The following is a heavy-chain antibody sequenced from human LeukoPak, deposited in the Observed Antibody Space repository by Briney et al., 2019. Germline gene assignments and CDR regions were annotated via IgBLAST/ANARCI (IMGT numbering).Heavy chain of an antibody. D-gene: IGHD4-23*01. CDR2: IKSKTDGGTT. V-gene: IGHV3-15*01. Sequence: SGGSLRLSCAASGFTFNKAWMSWVRQAPGQGLEWVGRIKSKTDGGTTDYAAPVKGRFTISRDDSKTTLYLQMNSLKTEDTAVYYCTTNVGGGNTQPFNYWGQGTLVTVSS. CDR1: GFTFNKAW. J-gene: IGHJ4*02. CDR3: TTNVGGGNTQPFNY.